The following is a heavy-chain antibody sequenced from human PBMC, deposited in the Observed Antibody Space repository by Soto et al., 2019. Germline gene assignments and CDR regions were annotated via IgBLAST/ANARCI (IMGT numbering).Heavy chain of an antibody. V-gene: IGHV3-9*01. Sequence: EVLLEESGGGLVQPGRSLRLSCATSGFIFDEYAIHWVRQSPGKGLEWVSGINWTGGIMEYADSVKGRFTISRDNAETSLYLQMSSLRPEDTAFYYCAKDKSPRPYSGYEPSFNSWGQGTLVTVSS. CDR1: GFIFDEYA. D-gene: IGHD5-12*01. J-gene: IGHJ4*02. CDR2: INWTGGIM. CDR3: AKDKSPRPYSGYEPSFNS.